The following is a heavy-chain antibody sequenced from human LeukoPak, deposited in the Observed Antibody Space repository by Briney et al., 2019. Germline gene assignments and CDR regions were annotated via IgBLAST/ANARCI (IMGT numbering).Heavy chain of an antibody. Sequence: ASVKVSCTVSGSSLTELSLYWVRQAPGKGLEWMGGFDVIDAKTFYAQKFQGRVTMAEDSSTDTAYMELSSLRSDDTAFYYCAAGRPYSLLDYWGQGTLLSVSS. CDR2: FDVIDAKT. V-gene: IGHV1-24*01. CDR1: GSSLTELS. J-gene: IGHJ4*02. D-gene: IGHD5-18*01. CDR3: AAGRPYSLLDY.